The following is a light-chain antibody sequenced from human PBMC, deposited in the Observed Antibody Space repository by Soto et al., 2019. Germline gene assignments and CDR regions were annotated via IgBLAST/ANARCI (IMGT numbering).Light chain of an antibody. V-gene: IGKV3-15*01. CDR1: QSLSSN. J-gene: IGKJ1*01. CDR3: QQYSSSRT. CDR2: GAS. Sequence: IVMTQSPVTMSVSPGERATLSCRASQSLSSNLAWYQQKPGQAPRLLIYGASTRAPGVPARFSGSGSETDFTLTITRLEPEDFAVYYCQQYSSSRTFGQGTKVDIK.